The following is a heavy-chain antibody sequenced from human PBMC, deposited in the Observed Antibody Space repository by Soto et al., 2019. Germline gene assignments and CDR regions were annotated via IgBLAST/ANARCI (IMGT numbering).Heavy chain of an antibody. CDR1: GGSISNYY. V-gene: IGHV4-59*01. Sequence: SETLSLTCSVSGGSISNYYWSWIRQPPGKGLEWIGYIYYRGSTNYDPSLKSRVTISVDTSKNQFSLKLSSVTAADTAVYYCARGGYNWNDVTDYWGQGTLVTVSS. CDR3: ARGGYNWNDVTDY. J-gene: IGHJ4*02. D-gene: IGHD1-20*01. CDR2: IYYRGST.